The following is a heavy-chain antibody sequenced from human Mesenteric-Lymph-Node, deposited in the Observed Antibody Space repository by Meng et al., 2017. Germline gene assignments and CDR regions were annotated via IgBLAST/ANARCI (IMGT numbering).Heavy chain of an antibody. CDR3: TAGLGKTDSDY. Sequence: DVQMLDSGGGLVQPGGSLRLSCAASGFIFSDWAMSWVRQAPGKGPEWVATIDGSGESTYYADSVRGRFTISRHDSANTVYLQMSNLEIADTAVYFCTAGLGKTDSDYWGQGTLVTVSS. V-gene: IGHV3-23*01. J-gene: IGHJ4*02. CDR2: IDGSGEST. CDR1: GFIFSDWA. D-gene: IGHD1-14*01.